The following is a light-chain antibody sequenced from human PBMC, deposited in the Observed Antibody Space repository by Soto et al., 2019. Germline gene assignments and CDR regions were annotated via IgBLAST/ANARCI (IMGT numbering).Light chain of an antibody. CDR3: QKYNSAPWT. V-gene: IGKV1-27*01. Sequence: DIQMTQAPAALSTSKGDRVTITCRASQGISNYLAWYQQKPGKGPKLLIYAASTLQSGVPSRFSGSGSGTDFTLTISSLQPEDVATYYCQKYNSAPWTFGQGTKVDIK. CDR1: QGISNY. CDR2: AAS. J-gene: IGKJ1*01.